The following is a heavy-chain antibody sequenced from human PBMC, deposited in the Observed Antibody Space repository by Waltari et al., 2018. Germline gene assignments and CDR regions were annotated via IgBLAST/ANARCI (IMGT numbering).Heavy chain of an antibody. Sequence: QLQLQESGPGLVKPSETLSLTCTVSGGSISSSSYYWGWIRQPPGKGLEWIGSIYYSGSTYDNPSLKSRVTISVDTSKNQFSLKLSSVTAADTAVYYCASIQMTTPSRILSHWGQGTLVTVSS. CDR3: ASIQMTTPSRILSH. CDR2: IYYSGST. CDR1: GGSISSSSYY. D-gene: IGHD4-17*01. V-gene: IGHV4-39*01. J-gene: IGHJ4*02.